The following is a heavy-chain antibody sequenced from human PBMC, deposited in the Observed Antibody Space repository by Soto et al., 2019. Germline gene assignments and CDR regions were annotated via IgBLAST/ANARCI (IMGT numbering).Heavy chain of an antibody. CDR1: GFTFSSYG. Sequence: PGGALRLSCAASGFTFSSYGMHWVRQAPGKWLEWVAVIPYDGSNKYYADSVKGRFTISRDNSKNTPYLQMNSLRAEDTAVYYCAKGGPYYYDSSGYYHFDYWGQGTLVTVSS. J-gene: IGHJ4*02. V-gene: IGHV3-30*18. D-gene: IGHD3-22*01. CDR3: AKGGPYYYDSSGYYHFDY. CDR2: IPYDGSNK.